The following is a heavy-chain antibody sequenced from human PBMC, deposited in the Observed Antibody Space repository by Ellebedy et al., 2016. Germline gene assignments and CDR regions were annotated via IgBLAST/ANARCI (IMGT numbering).Heavy chain of an antibody. J-gene: IGHJ3*02. D-gene: IGHD6-19*01. V-gene: IGHV4-39*07. CDR3: ARAERYSSGYI. CDR2: IYHSGST. Sequence: SETLSLTCTVSGGSISSGDYYWSWIRQPPGKGLEWIGEIYHSGSTNYNPSLKSRVTISVDKSKNQFSLKLSSVTAADTAVYYCARAERYSSGYIWGQGTMVTVSS. CDR1: GGSISSGDYY.